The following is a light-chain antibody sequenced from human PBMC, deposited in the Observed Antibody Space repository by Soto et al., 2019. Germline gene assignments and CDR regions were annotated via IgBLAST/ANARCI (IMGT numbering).Light chain of an antibody. CDR2: EVR. J-gene: IGLJ3*02. V-gene: IGLV2-14*01. CDR1: MRDVGAYNL. Sequence: QSALTQPASVSGSAGQSITISCSGTMRDVGAYNLVSWYQQHPGTAPKLIIYEVRNRPSGISSRFSGSRSGTSASLAISGLQSDDEAVYFCSTWDDSLNGWVFGGGTKLTVL. CDR3: STWDDSLNGWV.